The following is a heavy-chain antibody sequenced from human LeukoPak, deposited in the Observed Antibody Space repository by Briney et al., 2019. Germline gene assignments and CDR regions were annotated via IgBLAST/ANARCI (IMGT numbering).Heavy chain of an antibody. J-gene: IGHJ4*02. Sequence: ASVKVSCKASGGTFSSYAISWVRQAPGQGLEWMGGIIPIFGTANYAQKFQGRVTITADESTSTAYMELSSLRSEDTAAYYCASPGEDTAMVYIFDYWGQGTLVTVSS. D-gene: IGHD5-18*01. CDR3: ASPGEDTAMVYIFDY. CDR2: IIPIFGTA. CDR1: GGTFSSYA. V-gene: IGHV1-69*13.